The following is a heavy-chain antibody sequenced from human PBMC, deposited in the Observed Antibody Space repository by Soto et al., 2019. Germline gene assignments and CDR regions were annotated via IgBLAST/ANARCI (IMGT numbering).Heavy chain of an antibody. V-gene: IGHV3-21*01. J-gene: IGHJ4*02. D-gene: IGHD2-15*01. Sequence: PGGSLRLSCAASGFTFSSYSMNWVRQAPGKGLEWVSSITSSSSYIYYADSVKGRFTISRDNAKNSLYLQMNSLRAEDTAVYYCARRYCIGGSCHEIEYWCQGTLVTVPS. CDR3: ARRYCIGGSCHEIEY. CDR2: ITSSSSYI. CDR1: GFTFSSYS.